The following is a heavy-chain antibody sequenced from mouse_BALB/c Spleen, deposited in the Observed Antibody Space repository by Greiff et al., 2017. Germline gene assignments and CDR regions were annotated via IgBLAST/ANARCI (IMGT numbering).Heavy chain of an antibody. Sequence: VQGVESGPGLAQPSQSLSITCTVSGFSLTSYGVHWVRQSPGKGLEWLGVIWSGGSTDYNAAFISRLSISKDNSKSQVFFKMNSLQANDTAIYYCARNNDYYGSSDDAMDYWGQGTSVTVSS. V-gene: IGHV2-2*02. CDR3: ARNNDYYGSSDDAMDY. CDR2: IWSGGST. CDR1: GFSLTSYG. J-gene: IGHJ4*01. D-gene: IGHD1-1*01.